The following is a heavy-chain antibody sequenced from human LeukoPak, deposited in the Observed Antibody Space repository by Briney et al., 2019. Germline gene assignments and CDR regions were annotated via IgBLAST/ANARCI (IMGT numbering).Heavy chain of an antibody. CDR1: GFSFSNFG. Sequence: GGSLRLSCAASGFSFSNFGMSWVRLAPGKGLEWVSGFIGSGGTTYYADSVRGRFTISRDNSKNMLYLQMDSLRAEDTAVYYCARAESSNWYWYFDLWGRGTLVTVSS. D-gene: IGHD6-13*01. CDR2: FIGSGGTT. J-gene: IGHJ2*01. CDR3: ARAESSNWYWYFDL. V-gene: IGHV3-23*01.